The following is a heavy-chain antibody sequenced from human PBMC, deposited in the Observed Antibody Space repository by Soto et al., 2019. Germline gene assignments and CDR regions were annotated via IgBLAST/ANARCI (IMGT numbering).Heavy chain of an antibody. CDR1: GGTFSCYA. CDR3: ARAVAGGVYYYYGMDV. D-gene: IGHD6-19*01. J-gene: IGHJ6*02. CDR2: IIPIFGTA. Sequence: QVQLVQSGAEVKKPGSSVKVSCKASGGTFSCYAINWVRQAPGQGLEWMGGIIPIFGTADYAQKFQGRVTITADESTSTAYMELSSLRSEDTAVYYCARAVAGGVYYYYGMDVWGQGTTVTVSS. V-gene: IGHV1-69*12.